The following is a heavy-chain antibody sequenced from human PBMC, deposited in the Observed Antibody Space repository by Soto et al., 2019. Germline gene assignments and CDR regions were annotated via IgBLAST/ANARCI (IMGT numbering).Heavy chain of an antibody. V-gene: IGHV3-23*01. CDR2: ISGSGGST. D-gene: IGHD2-15*01. Sequence: EVQLLESGGGLVQPGGSLRLSCAASGFTFSSYAMSWVRQAPGKGLEWVSAISGSGGSTYYADSVKGRFTISRDNSKNTLYLQMNSLRAEDTAVYYGANRCSGGSCYCKGWGMDVWGQGTTVTVSS. CDR3: ANRCSGGSCYCKGWGMDV. J-gene: IGHJ6*02. CDR1: GFTFSSYA.